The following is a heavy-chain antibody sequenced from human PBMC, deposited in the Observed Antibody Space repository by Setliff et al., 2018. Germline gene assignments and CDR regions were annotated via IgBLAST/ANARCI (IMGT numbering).Heavy chain of an antibody. CDR3: RFWSGYYKNDY. CDR2: IYTSGSP. J-gene: IGHJ4*02. CDR1: GGSISSGNHF. V-gene: IGHV4-61*02. Sequence: SETLSLTCTLSGGSISSGNHFWSWIRQPAGKGLEWIGRIYTSGSPKYIPSLKSRVTMSVDTSRNQFSLKLSSVTAADTAVYYCRFWSGYYKNDYWGQGTLVTVSS. D-gene: IGHD3-3*01.